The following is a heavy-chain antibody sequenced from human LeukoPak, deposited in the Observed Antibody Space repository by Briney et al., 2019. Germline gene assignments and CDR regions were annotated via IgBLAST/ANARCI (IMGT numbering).Heavy chain of an antibody. J-gene: IGHJ3*02. Sequence: GGSLRLSCAASGFTFSSYGMSWVRQAPGKGLEWVSAISGSGGSTYYADSVKGRFTISRDNAKNSLYLQMNSLRAEDMALYYCAKDTDYDSSGYYSGGAFDIWGQGTMVTVSS. CDR1: GFTFSSYG. V-gene: IGHV3-23*01. D-gene: IGHD3-22*01. CDR3: AKDTDYDSSGYYSGGAFDI. CDR2: ISGSGGST.